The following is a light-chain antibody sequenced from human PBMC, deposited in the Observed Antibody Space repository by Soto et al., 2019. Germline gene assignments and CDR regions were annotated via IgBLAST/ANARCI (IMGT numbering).Light chain of an antibody. CDR1: SSDVGAHNY. J-gene: IGLJ3*02. CDR3: CSYAGGNNWV. Sequence: QSVLTQPPSASGSPGQSLTISCTGTSSDVGAHNYVSWYQQNPGKAPKLMLYDVNKRPSGVPDRFSGSKSGNTASLTVSGPQAEDEADYYCCSYAGGNNWVFGGGTKLTVL. CDR2: DVN. V-gene: IGLV2-8*01.